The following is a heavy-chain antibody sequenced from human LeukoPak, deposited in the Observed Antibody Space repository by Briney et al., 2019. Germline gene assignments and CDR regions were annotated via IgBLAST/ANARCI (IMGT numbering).Heavy chain of an antibody. D-gene: IGHD1-26*01. CDR2: IKQDGSEK. Sequence: GGSLRLSCTASGFTFNIYGMNWVRQAPGKGLEWVANIKQDGSEKYYVDSVKGRFTISRDNAKNSLFLQMNSLRAEDTAVYYCATDRSVGATYRFDHWGQGTLVTVSS. J-gene: IGHJ4*02. CDR1: GFTFNIYG. CDR3: ATDRSVGATYRFDH. V-gene: IGHV3-7*01.